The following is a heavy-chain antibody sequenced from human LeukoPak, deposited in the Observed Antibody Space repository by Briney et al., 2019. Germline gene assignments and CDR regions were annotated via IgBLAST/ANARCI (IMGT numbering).Heavy chain of an antibody. CDR2: IYYSGST. Sequence: RPSETLSLTCTVSGGSMSSGDYYWSWVRQPPGKGLEWIGYIYYSGSTYYNPSLKSRVTISVDTSKNQFSLKLSSVTAADRAVYYCAREYCGGDCISSGEPAFDIWGQGTMVTVSS. J-gene: IGHJ3*02. V-gene: IGHV4-30-4*08. D-gene: IGHD2-21*01. CDR1: GGSMSSGDYY. CDR3: AREYCGGDCISSGEPAFDI.